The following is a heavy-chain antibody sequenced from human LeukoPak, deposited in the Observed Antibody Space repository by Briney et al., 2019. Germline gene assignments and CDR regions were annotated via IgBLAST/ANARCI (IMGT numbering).Heavy chain of an antibody. J-gene: IGHJ4*02. D-gene: IGHD2-8*01. CDR3: TRDVRGVFDY. Sequence: ASVKVSCKASAYTFTSDGISWVRQAPGQGLEWMAWISGYNGNTNYAQKFQGRVTTTKDTSTSTAYMELGSLTSEDTAVYYCTRDVRGVFDYWGQGTLVTVSS. V-gene: IGHV1-18*01. CDR1: AYTFTSDG. CDR2: ISGYNGNT.